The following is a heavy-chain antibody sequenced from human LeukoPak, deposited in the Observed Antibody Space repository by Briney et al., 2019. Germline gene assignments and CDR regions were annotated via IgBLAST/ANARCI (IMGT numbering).Heavy chain of an antibody. CDR3: VADPYYAGSGPPRWFDP. Sequence: SVKVSCKASGFTFTSSAMQWVRQARGQRLEWIGWIVVGSDNTNYAQKFQGRVTITRDMSTSTAYMGLSSLGSDDTAVYYCVADPYYAGSGPPRWFDPWGQGTLVTVSS. J-gene: IGHJ5*02. V-gene: IGHV1-58*02. CDR2: IVVGSDNT. D-gene: IGHD3-22*01. CDR1: GFTFTSSA.